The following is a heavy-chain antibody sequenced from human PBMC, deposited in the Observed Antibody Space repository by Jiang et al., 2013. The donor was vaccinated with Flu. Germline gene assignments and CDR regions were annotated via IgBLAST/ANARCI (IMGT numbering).Heavy chain of an antibody. CDR1: GFTFSSYA. CDR2: ITASGGSA. D-gene: IGHD6-19*01. CDR3: ARRRWAAVGSGPFDI. J-gene: IGHJ3*02. V-gene: IGHV3-23*01. Sequence: VQLLESGGGLVQPGGSLRLSCAASGFTFSSYAMTWVRQAPGKGLEWVSAITASGGSAFTADSVEGRFTISRDNSKNTLYLQMSSLRADDTALYYCARRRWAAVGSGPFDIWGQGTMVTVSS.